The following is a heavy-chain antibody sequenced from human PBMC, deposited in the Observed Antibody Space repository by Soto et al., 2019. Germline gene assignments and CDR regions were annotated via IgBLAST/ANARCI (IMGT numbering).Heavy chain of an antibody. CDR2: ISGSGGST. CDR1: GFTFSSYA. D-gene: IGHD6-13*01. CDR3: AKKPHQIAAHFNYYFDY. Sequence: GGSLRLSCAASGFTFSSYAMSWVRQAPGKGLEWVSAISGSGGSTYYADSVKGRFTISRDNSKNTLYLQMNSLRAEDTAVYYCAKKPHQIAAHFNYYFDYWGQGTLVTVSS. J-gene: IGHJ4*02. V-gene: IGHV3-23*01.